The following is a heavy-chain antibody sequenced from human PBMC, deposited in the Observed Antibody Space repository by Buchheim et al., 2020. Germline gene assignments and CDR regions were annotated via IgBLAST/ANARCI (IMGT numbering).Heavy chain of an antibody. CDR2: IDPSDSYT. V-gene: IGHV5-10-1*03. Sequence: EVQLVQSGAEVKKPGESLRISCKGSGYSFTNYWINWVRQMPGKGLEWMGRIDPSDSYTGDSPSFQGHVTISVDKSIGTVYLQWSSLKASDTAVYFCARHPSRPLHDVWGQGTT. D-gene: IGHD4-11*01. CDR1: GYSFTNYW. CDR3: ARHPSRPLHDV. J-gene: IGHJ6*02.